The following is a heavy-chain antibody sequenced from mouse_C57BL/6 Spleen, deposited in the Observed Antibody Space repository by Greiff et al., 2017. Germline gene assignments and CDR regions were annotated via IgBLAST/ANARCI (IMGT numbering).Heavy chain of an antibody. D-gene: IGHD3-2*02. CDR1: GYTFTTCP. CDR3: ARGAAQSLFAY. Sequence: VQLQQSGAELVKPGASVKMSCKASGYTFTTCPLEWMKQNHGKSLEGIGNFHPYNDDTKYNEKFKGKATLTVEKSSSSVYMELSRLTSEDAAVYCCARGAAQSLFAYWGQGTLVTVSA. CDR2: FHPYNDDT. V-gene: IGHV1-47*01. J-gene: IGHJ3*01.